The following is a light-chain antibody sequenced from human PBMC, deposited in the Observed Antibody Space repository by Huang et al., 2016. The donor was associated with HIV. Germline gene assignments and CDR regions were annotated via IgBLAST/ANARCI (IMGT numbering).Light chain of an antibody. J-gene: IGKJ2*01. V-gene: IGKV1-39*01. CDR3: QQSYSTPYT. CDR1: QSSSNY. Sequence: DIQMTQSPSSLSASVGDRVTITCRASQSSSNYLNCYQQKPGKAPKGLIYAASSLQSGVPSRFSGSGSGTDFTLTISSLQPEDFASYYCQQSYSTPYTFGQGTKLEIK. CDR2: AAS.